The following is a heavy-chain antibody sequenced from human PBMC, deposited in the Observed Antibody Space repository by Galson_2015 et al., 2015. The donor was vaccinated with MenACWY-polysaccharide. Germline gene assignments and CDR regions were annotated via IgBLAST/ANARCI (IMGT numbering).Heavy chain of an antibody. J-gene: IGHJ4*02. V-gene: IGHV3-30-3*01. D-gene: IGHD3-9*01. CDR1: GFIFSNHA. CDR3: ARDASPSGRYFDSKGWDY. CDR2: ISYDGINK. Sequence: SLRLSCEVSGFIFSNHAMHWVRQAPGKGLEWVGVISYDGINKYYADSVKGRIIISRDDSQNTLFLQLNSLIAEDTAVYYCARDASPSGRYFDSKGWDYWGQGSLVTVSS.